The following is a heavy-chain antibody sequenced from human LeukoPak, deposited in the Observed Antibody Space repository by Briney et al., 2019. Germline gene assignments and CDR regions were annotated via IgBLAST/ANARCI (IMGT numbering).Heavy chain of an antibody. J-gene: IGHJ5*02. CDR1: GDSISTYY. CDR2: IYYSGST. CDR3: ARYASSTIFGVVVGGWFDP. Sequence: SETRSLTCPVSGDSISTYYWSWIRQPPGRGLEWIGSIYYSGSTNYNPSLKSRVTISLDTSKNHFSLNLSSVTAADTAVYYCARYASSTIFGVVVGGWFDPWGQGTLVTVSS. D-gene: IGHD3-3*01. V-gene: IGHV4-59*01.